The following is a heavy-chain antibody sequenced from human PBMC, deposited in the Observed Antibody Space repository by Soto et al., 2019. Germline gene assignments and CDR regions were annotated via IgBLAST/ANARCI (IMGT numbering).Heavy chain of an antibody. D-gene: IGHD6-19*01. Sequence: QVPLVQSGAEVKKPGASVKVSCKASGYTFTGYYMHWVRQAPGQGLEWMGWINPNSGGTNYAQKFQGRVTMTRDTSISTAYMELSRLRSDDTAVYYCARGRSGWSRGDAFDIWGQGTMVTVSS. J-gene: IGHJ3*02. V-gene: IGHV1-2*02. CDR2: INPNSGGT. CDR3: ARGRSGWSRGDAFDI. CDR1: GYTFTGYY.